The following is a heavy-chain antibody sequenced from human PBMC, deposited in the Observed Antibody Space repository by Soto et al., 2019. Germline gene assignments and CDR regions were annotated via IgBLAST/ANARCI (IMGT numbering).Heavy chain of an antibody. CDR1: GYTFTSYA. V-gene: IGHV1-3*01. D-gene: IGHD2-2*01. J-gene: IGHJ4*02. CDR3: ARGPPEGYIRYCSSTSYDFDF. CDR2: INAGNGNT. Sequence: GASVKVSCKASGYTFTSYAMHWVRQAPGQRLEWMGWINAGNGNTKYSQKFQGRVTITRDTSASTAYMELSSLRSEDTAVYYCARGPPEGYIRYCSSTSYDFDFRGQGTLVTVSS.